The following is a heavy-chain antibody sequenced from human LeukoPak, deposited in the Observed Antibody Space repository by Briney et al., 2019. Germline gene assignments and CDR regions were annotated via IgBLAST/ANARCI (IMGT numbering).Heavy chain of an antibody. V-gene: IGHV3-30*04. CDR3: ARGGSYSSGWYQVPFDY. CDR1: GFTSSSYA. Sequence: PGGSLRLSCAASGFTSSSYAMHWVRQAPGKGLEWVAVISYDGSNKYYADSVKGRFTISRDNSKNTLYLQMNSLRAEDTAVYYCARGGSYSSGWYQVPFDYWGQGTLVTVSS. J-gene: IGHJ4*02. CDR2: ISYDGSNK. D-gene: IGHD6-19*01.